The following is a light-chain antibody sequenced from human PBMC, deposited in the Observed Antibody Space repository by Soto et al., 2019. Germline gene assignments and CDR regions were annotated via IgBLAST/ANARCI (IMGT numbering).Light chain of an antibody. Sequence: EIVLTQSPGTLSLSPGEKATLSCRASQTVENNYLVWYQQKPGQAPRLLVDDASRRAAGIPDRFSGSESGTDFTLTISRLEPEDFAVYYCQLCATSPRTVGQRTKVEIK. CDR2: DAS. CDR1: QTVENNY. CDR3: QLCATSPRT. V-gene: IGKV3-20*01. J-gene: IGKJ1*01.